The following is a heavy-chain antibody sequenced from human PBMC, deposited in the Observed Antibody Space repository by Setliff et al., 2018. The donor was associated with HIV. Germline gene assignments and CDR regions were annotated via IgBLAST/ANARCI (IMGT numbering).Heavy chain of an antibody. Sequence: KASETLSLTCNVSGGSFSNFFWNWIRQPPGKGLEWIGYINSSGTTNYNPSLKSRVNISIDPSKNHFTLRLSSVTVADTAVYYCARRGRFMGWFDPWGQGSLVTVSS. D-gene: IGHD3-3*01. CDR2: INSSGTT. CDR3: ARRGRFMGWFDP. V-gene: IGHV4-4*09. CDR1: GGSFSNFF. J-gene: IGHJ5*02.